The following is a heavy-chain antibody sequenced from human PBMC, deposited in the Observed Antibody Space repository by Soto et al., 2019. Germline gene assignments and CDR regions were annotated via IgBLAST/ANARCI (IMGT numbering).Heavy chain of an antibody. CDR1: GFSLNTSAVG. Sequence: QITLKESGPTLVKPTQTLTLTCTFSGFSLNTSAVGVGWIRQPPGKALEWLALIYWDDDKRYNPSLKSRLTITKDTSKNQVVLKMTRMDPVDTGTYFCAHREGDDYVWGSYKDASDSWGQGTMVTVSS. CDR2: IYWDDDK. CDR3: AHREGDDYVWGSYKDASDS. J-gene: IGHJ3*02. V-gene: IGHV2-5*02. D-gene: IGHD3-16*01.